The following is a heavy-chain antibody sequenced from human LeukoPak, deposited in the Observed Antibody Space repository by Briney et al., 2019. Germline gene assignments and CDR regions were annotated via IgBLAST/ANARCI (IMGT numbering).Heavy chain of an antibody. J-gene: IGHJ4*02. CDR3: AKDILGNPYNYFDY. V-gene: IGHV3-9*01. D-gene: IGHD7-27*01. CDR1: GFSFDDYA. Sequence: PGGSLRLSCAASGFSFDDYAIHWVRQAPGKGLEWVSGISWNSGNIGYADSVKGRFTISRDNAKNSLYLRMNSLRPEDTALYYCAKDILGNPYNYFDYWGQGTLVTVSS. CDR2: ISWNSGNI.